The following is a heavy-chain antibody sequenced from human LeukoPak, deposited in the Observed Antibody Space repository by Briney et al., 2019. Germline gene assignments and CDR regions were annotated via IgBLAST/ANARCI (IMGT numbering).Heavy chain of an antibody. Sequence: GGSLRLSCAASGFTFSSYSMNWVRQAPGKGLEWVSSISSSSSYIYYADSVKARFTISRDNAKNSLYLQMNSLRAEDTAVYYCAKGSYSSGWYRAWFDPWGQGTLVTVSS. D-gene: IGHD6-19*01. J-gene: IGHJ5*02. CDR2: ISSSSSYI. V-gene: IGHV3-21*04. CDR3: AKGSYSSGWYRAWFDP. CDR1: GFTFSSYS.